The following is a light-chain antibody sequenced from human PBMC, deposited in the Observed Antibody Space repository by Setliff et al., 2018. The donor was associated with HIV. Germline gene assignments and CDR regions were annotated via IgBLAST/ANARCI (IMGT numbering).Light chain of an antibody. Sequence: QSALTQPASVSGSTGQSITISGTGSSSDVGGYNYVSWYQQHPGTAPKLMMYAVSNRPSGVSNRFSGSKSGNTASLTISGPQAEDEADYYCSSYTSSTPLYVFGTGTKVTV. J-gene: IGLJ1*01. CDR1: SSDVGGYNY. V-gene: IGLV2-14*03. CDR3: SSYTSSTPLYV. CDR2: AVS.